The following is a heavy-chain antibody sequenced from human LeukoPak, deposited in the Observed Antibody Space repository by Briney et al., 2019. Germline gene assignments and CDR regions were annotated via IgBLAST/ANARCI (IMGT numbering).Heavy chain of an antibody. D-gene: IGHD4-17*01. CDR2: INPNSGGT. J-gene: IGHJ4*02. V-gene: IGHV1-2*02. CDR3: ARAENAVTTWFDY. Sequence: ASVKVSCKASGYTFTGYYMHWVRQAPGQGLEWMGWINPNSGGTNYAQKFQGRVTMTRDTSISTAYMELSRLRSDDTAVYYCARAENAVTTWFDYWGQGTLVTVSS. CDR1: GYTFTGYY.